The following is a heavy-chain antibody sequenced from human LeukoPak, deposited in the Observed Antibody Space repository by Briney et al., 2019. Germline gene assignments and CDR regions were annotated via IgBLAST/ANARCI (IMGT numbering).Heavy chain of an antibody. D-gene: IGHD3-16*01. J-gene: IGHJ4*02. V-gene: IGHV4-59*01. CDR1: GGSISSYY. CDR3: ARVITVRGVIFDY. Sequence: SETLSLTCTVSGGSISSYYWSWIRQPPGKGLEWIGYIYYSGSTNYNPSLKSRVTVSVDTSKNQFSLTLNSVTAADTAVYYCARVITVRGVIFDYWGQGTLVTVSS. CDR2: IYYSGST.